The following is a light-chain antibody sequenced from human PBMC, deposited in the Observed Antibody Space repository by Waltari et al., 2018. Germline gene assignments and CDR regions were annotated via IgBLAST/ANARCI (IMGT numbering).Light chain of an antibody. V-gene: IGLV2-14*01. CDR3: SSYTSISTWV. CDR1: SSDVGGYNY. J-gene: IGLJ3*02. Sequence: QSALTQPASVSGSPGQSITISCTGTSSDVGGYNYVSWYQQHPGKAPKLMIYEVSNRPSGVSNRFAGAKAGNTASLTISWLQAGDEADYYCSSYTSISTWVFGGGAKLTVL. CDR2: EVS.